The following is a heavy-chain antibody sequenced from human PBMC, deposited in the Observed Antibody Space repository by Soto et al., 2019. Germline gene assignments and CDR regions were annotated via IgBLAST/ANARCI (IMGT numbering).Heavy chain of an antibody. CDR3: ARHGVWFGEYELNYYYYGMDV. D-gene: IGHD3-10*01. CDR2: IYYSGST. V-gene: IGHV4-39*01. Sequence: SEXLSLTCTVAGGSISSSSYYWGWIRQPPGKGLEGIGSIYYSGSTYYNPSLKSRVTISVDTSKNQFSLKLSSVTAADTAVYYCARHGVWFGEYELNYYYYGMDVWGQGTTVT. J-gene: IGHJ6*02. CDR1: GGSISSSSYY.